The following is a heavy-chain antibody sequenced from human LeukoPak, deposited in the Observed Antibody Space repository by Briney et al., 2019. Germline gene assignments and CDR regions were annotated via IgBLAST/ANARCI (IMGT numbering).Heavy chain of an antibody. CDR1: GGSISSYY. Sequence: SETLSLTCTVSGGSISSYYWSWIRQPPGKGLEWIGYIYYSGSTNYNPSLKSRVTISVDTSKNQFSLKLSSVTVADTAVYYCARETSQKGAHYMDVWGKGTTVTISS. CDR3: ARETSQKGAHYMDV. D-gene: IGHD3-16*01. V-gene: IGHV4-59*01. CDR2: IYYSGST. J-gene: IGHJ6*03.